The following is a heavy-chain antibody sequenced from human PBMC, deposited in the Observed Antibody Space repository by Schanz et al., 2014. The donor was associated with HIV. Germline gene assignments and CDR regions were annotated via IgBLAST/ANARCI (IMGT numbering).Heavy chain of an antibody. Sequence: QVQLVQSGAEVKKPGSSVKVSCKASGGAFSSYAISWVRQAPGQGLEWMGGIMPILGTANYAQKLQGRVTITADESTSTAYMELSSLRLEDTAVYYCARHNYRLNFDLWGQGTMVTVSS. J-gene: IGHJ3*01. CDR1: GGAFSSYA. V-gene: IGHV1-69*01. CDR2: IMPILGTA. CDR3: ARHNYRLNFDL. D-gene: IGHD3-10*01.